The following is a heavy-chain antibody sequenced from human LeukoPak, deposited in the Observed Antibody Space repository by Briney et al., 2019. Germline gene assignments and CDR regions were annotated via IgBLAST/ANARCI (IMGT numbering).Heavy chain of an antibody. CDR1: GFTFSSYW. Sequence: GGSLRLSCAASGFTFSSYWMSWVRQAPGKGLEWVANIKQDGSEKYYVDSVKGRSTISRDNAKSSLYLQMNSLRAEDTAEYYCARQDYGGNADYWGQGTLVTVSS. V-gene: IGHV3-7*03. D-gene: IGHD4-23*01. CDR3: ARQDYGGNADY. J-gene: IGHJ4*02. CDR2: IKQDGSEK.